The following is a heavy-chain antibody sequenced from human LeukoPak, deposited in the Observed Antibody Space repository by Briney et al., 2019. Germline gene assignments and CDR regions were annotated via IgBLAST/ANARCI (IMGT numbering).Heavy chain of an antibody. D-gene: IGHD2-2*01. CDR1: GFTVTSNY. CDR3: ARGEYQLPQGN. J-gene: IGHJ4*02. CDR2: IYSGGST. Sequence: GGSLRLSCAASGFTVTSNYMSWVRQAPGKGLEWVSVIYSGGSTYYADSVKGRFTISRDNSKNTLYLQMNSLSAEDTAVHYCARGEYQLPQGNWGQGTLVTVSS. V-gene: IGHV3-66*02.